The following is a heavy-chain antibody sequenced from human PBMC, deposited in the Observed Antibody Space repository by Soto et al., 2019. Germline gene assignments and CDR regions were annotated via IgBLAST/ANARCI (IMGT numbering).Heavy chain of an antibody. CDR3: ARGGQAAADSCDSSGRPIDY. CDR1: GGSFSGYY. CDR2: INHSGST. V-gene: IGHV4-34*01. D-gene: IGHD6-13*01. Sequence: QVQLQQWGAGLLKPSETLSLTCAVYGGSFSGYYWSWIRQPPGKGLEWIGEINHSGSTNYNPSLKSRVTISVDTSKNQFSLKLSSVTAADTAVYYCARGGQAAADSCDSSGRPIDYWGQGTLVTVSS. J-gene: IGHJ4*02.